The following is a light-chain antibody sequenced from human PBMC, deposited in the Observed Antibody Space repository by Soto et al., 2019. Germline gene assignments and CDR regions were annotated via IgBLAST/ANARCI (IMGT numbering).Light chain of an antibody. J-gene: IGKJ5*01. CDR1: QSVSSY. CDR2: GAS. V-gene: IGKV3-20*01. Sequence: ENMLTHSPATLSLSPGERATLSCRASQSVSSYLAWYQQKPGQAPRLLIYGASSRATGIPDRFRASASGTDFTLTISRLEPEDFAVYFCQQYGGAPAITFGQGTRLEI. CDR3: QQYGGAPAIT.